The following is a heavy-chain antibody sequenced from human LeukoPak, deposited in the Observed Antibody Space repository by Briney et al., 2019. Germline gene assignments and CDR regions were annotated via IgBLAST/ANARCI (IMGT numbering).Heavy chain of an antibody. J-gene: IGHJ6*03. V-gene: IGHV1-69*06. CDR3: ARPVTPYYYYMDV. CDR2: IIPIFGTA. Sequence: SVKVSCKASGGTFSSYAISWVRQAPGQGLEWMGGIIPIFGTANYAQKLQGRVTITADKSTSTAYMELSSLRSEDTAVYYCARPVTPYYYYMDVWGKGTTVTVSS. CDR1: GGTFSSYA. D-gene: IGHD4-11*01.